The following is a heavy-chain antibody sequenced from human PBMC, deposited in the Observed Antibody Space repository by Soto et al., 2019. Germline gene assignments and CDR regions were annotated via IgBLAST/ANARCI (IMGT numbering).Heavy chain of an antibody. J-gene: IGHJ5*02. CDR1: GFDFSSQV. D-gene: IGHD3-3*01. Sequence: EVQLFESGGGLVQPGESLRLSCAGSGFDFSSQVMSWVRQAPGKGLEWVSCVSGSGGSKHFPDFMKGRFSSSRDNSKNTLYLEMNSLRVEDTAVYYCVKDVPLWSGYSFSENHWGQGTLVTVSS. CDR3: VKDVPLWSGYSFSENH. CDR2: VSGSGGSK. V-gene: IGHV3-23*01.